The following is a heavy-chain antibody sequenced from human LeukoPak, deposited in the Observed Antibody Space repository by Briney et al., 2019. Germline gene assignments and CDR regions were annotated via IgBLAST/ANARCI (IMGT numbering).Heavy chain of an antibody. J-gene: IGHJ4*02. V-gene: IGHV3-30*04. D-gene: IGHD6-19*01. CDR2: ISYDGSNK. Sequence: PGGSLRLSCVASGFTFSTYAMHWVRQAPGKGLEWVAVISYDGSNKYYADSVKGRFTISRDNSKNTLYLQMNSLRAEDTAVYYCAKVSAVAGTYYFDYWGQGTLVTVSS. CDR1: GFTFSTYA. CDR3: AKVSAVAGTYYFDY.